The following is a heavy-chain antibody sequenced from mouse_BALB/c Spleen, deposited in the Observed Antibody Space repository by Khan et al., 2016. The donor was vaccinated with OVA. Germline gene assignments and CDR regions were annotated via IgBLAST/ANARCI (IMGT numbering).Heavy chain of an antibody. V-gene: IGHV2-6-1*01. D-gene: IGHD2-10*01. CDR3: ARQPYYHYYVMDY. J-gene: IGHJ4*01. CDR1: GFSLTNYG. CDR2: IWSDGST. Sequence: QVQLKESGPGLVAPSQSLSITCTISGFSLTNYGVHWVRQPPGKGLEWLVVIWSDGSTTYNSTLKSGLSISKDNSKSQVFLKMNSLQTDDTAMYYCARQPYYHYYVMDYWGQGTSVTVSS.